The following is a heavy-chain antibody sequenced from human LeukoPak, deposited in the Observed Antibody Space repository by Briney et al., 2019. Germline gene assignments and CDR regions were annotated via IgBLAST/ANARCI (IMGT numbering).Heavy chain of an antibody. Sequence: GESLKISCKGSGYSFTSYWIGWVRQMPGKGLEWMGIIYPGDSDTRYSPSFQGQVTISADKSISTAYLQWSSLKASDTAMYYCARPYCGGDCYSALDIWGQGTMVTVSS. V-gene: IGHV5-51*01. CDR2: IYPGDSDT. D-gene: IGHD2-21*02. J-gene: IGHJ3*02. CDR3: ARPYCGGDCYSALDI. CDR1: GYSFTSYW.